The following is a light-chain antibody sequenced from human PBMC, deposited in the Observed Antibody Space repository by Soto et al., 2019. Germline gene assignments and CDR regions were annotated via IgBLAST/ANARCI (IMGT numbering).Light chain of an antibody. Sequence: TQSLVALSVAPEKRVPFSWLASQGVSRKLAWYQHKPGQAPRLLISGASTGATGIPARFSGSGSGTDFTLTISSLEPEDFAVYYCQQRSNLPRGTFGQGTLLEI. CDR2: GAS. J-gene: IGKJ5*01. CDR3: QQRSNLPRGT. CDR1: QGVSRK. V-gene: IGKV3-11*01.